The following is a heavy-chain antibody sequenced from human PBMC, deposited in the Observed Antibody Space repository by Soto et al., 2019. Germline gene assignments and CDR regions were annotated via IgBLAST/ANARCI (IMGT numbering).Heavy chain of an antibody. J-gene: IGHJ4*02. Sequence: EVQLVESGGGLVQPGGSLRLSCAASGFTFSNSEMNWVRQAPGKGLEWVSHITSDSNTIYYADSVKGRFTISRDNAESSLYLQMNSLRAEDTAVYYCARSSGHYRPFDSWGQGTLVVVSS. CDR2: ITSDSNTI. CDR1: GFTFSNSE. D-gene: IGHD3-22*01. CDR3: ARSSGHYRPFDS. V-gene: IGHV3-48*03.